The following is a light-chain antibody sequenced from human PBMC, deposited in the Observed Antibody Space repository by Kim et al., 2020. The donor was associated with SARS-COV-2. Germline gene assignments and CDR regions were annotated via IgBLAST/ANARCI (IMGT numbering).Light chain of an antibody. J-gene: IGLJ3*02. CDR1: SSDVGAYTH. CDR3: CAHAGNYAWV. CDR2: DVS. V-gene: IGLV2-11*01. Sequence: QSALTQPRAVSGSPGQSVTISCTGTSSDVGAYTHGSWYQQHTGEVPKVIIFDVSEWPSGVPNRFSGSKSGNTASLTISGLQAEDEAEYHCCAHAGNYAWVFGGGTQLTV.